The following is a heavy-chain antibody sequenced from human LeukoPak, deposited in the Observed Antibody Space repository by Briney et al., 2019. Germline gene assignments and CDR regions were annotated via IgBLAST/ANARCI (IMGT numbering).Heavy chain of an antibody. Sequence: SETLSLTCTVSGGSISSYYWSWIRQPPGKGLEWIGYIYYSGSTNYNPSLKSRVTMSVDTSKNQSSLRLSSVTAADTAVYFCARGRISSGWFAHFDYWGQGTLVTVSS. V-gene: IGHV4-59*01. CDR1: GGSISSYY. CDR3: ARGRISSGWFAHFDY. D-gene: IGHD6-19*01. J-gene: IGHJ4*02. CDR2: IYYSGST.